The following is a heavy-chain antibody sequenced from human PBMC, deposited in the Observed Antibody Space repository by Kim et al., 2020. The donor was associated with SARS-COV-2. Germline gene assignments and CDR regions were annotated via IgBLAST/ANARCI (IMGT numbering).Heavy chain of an antibody. V-gene: IGHV4-59*13. CDR1: GGFISNYY. J-gene: IGHJ5*02. Sequence: SETLSLTCTVSGGFISNYYWNWIRQPPGKELEWMGYIFYSGTTNYNPSLKSRVTISLDTSKNQFSLKLTSVTAADTAVYFCARGGTNQLAQAWCQGTLVT. D-gene: IGHD2-2*01. CDR3: ARGGTNQLAQA. CDR2: IFYSGTT.